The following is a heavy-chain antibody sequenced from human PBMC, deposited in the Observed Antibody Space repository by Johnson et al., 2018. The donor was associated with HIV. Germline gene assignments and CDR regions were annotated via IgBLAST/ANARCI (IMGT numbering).Heavy chain of an antibody. J-gene: IGHJ3*02. CDR1: GFPLDDYA. D-gene: IGHD3-10*01. V-gene: IGHV3-43D*03. CDR2: IRWDGAIT. Sequence: VQLVESGGAVVQPGGSLRLSCAASGFPLDDYAMHWVRQAPGNGLEWVSLIRWDGAITSYVDSVRGRFTISRDNSRNSLYLQMKSLRAEDTALYYCARAEIYEGRVGDFAFDIWGRGTMVTVSS. CDR3: ARAEIYEGRVGDFAFDI.